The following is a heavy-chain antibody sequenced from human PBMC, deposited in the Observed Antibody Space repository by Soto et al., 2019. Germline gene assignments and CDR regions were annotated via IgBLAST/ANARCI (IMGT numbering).Heavy chain of an antibody. CDR3: ARDLSGIFSVSRSGYPGFDY. V-gene: IGHV3-30-3*01. D-gene: IGHD3-3*01. J-gene: IGHJ4*01. CDR1: GFSVSSYA. CDR2: ISYDGSNR. Sequence: PXGCLRLSCAACGFSVSSYAVHGVRQAPGKGLEWATVISYDGSNRFYTDSVKGRFTISRDNSKNTLFLQMNSLRAEDTAVYYCARDLSGIFSVSRSGYPGFDYWAQRTLVTVSS.